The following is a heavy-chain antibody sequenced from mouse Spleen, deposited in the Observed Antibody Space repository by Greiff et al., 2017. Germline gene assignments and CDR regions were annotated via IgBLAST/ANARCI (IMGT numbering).Heavy chain of an antibody. J-gene: IGHJ3*01. CDR1: GFTFSDYY. D-gene: IGHD2-10*02. CDR2: ISDGGSYT. V-gene: IGHV5-4*02. CDR3: ARGEEYGNYWFAY. Sequence: DVKLVESGGGLVKPGGSLKLSCAASGFTFSDYYMYWVRQTPEKRLEWVATISDGGSYTYYPDSVKGRFTISRDNAKNNLYLQMSSLKSEDTAMYYCARGEEYGNYWFAYWGQGTLVTVSA.